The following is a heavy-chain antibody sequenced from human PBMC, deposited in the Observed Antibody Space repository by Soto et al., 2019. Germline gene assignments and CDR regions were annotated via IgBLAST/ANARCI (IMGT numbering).Heavy chain of an antibody. D-gene: IGHD2-2*01. V-gene: IGHV3-64*01. CDR2: ISSNGGST. CDR3: AREGYCSSTSCYSFDY. CDR1: GFTFSSYA. Sequence: EVQLVESGGGLVQPGGSLRLSCAASGFTFSSYAMHWVRQAPGKGLEYVSAISSNGGSTYYANSVKGRFTISRDNSKNTLYLQMGSLRAEDMAVYYCAREGYCSSTSCYSFDYWGQGTQVTVSS. J-gene: IGHJ4*02.